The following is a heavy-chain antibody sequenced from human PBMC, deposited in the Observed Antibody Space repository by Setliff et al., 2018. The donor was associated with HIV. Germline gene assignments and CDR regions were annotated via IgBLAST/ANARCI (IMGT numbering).Heavy chain of an antibody. CDR1: GGSFSGYY. J-gene: IGHJ4*01. Sequence: PSETLSLTCAVYGGSFSGYYWSWIRQPPGKGLEWIGEIHHSGSTNYNPSLKSRVTISVDTSKNQFSLKLSSVTAADTAVYYCARGGCRIVVVTAPQVLPLSHRGQGTQVTVSS. D-gene: IGHD2-21*02. CDR2: IHHSGST. CDR3: ARGGCRIVVVTAPQVLPLSH. V-gene: IGHV4-34*01.